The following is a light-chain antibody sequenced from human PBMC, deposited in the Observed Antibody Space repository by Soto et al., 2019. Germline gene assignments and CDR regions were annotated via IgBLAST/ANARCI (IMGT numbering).Light chain of an antibody. CDR3: SSYTSSTTYV. CDR2: DVS. J-gene: IGLJ1*01. CDR1: SSDVGGYNY. V-gene: IGLV2-14*01. Sequence: QSVLTQPASVSASPGQSIAISCTGSSSDVGGYNYVSWYRQHPGKAPKLMIYDVSNRPSGVSNRFSGSKSCNTSSLTISGLQAEDEADYYCSSYTSSTTYVFGAGTKVTVL.